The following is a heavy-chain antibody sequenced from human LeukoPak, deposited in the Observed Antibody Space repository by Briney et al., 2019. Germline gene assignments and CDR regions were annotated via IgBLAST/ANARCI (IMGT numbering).Heavy chain of an antibody. V-gene: IGHV4-34*01. CDR2: INHSGST. Sequence: SETLSLTCAVYGGSFSGYYWSWIRQPPGKGLEWIGEINHSGSTNYNPSLKRRVTISVDTSKIQFSLKLSSVTAADTAVYYCARGTFQKGKQLVFSYWGQGTLVTVSS. CDR1: GGSFSGYY. CDR3: ARGTFQKGKQLVFSY. J-gene: IGHJ4*02. D-gene: IGHD6-13*01.